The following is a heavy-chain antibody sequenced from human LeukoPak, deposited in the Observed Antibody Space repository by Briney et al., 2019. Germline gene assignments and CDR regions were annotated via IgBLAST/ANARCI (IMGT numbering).Heavy chain of an antibody. CDR1: GFSITTYY. J-gene: IGHJ4*02. Sequence: KPSETLSLTCTVSGFSITTYYWSRIRQSPGNGLEWIGQIHSSGSTTYNPSLKSRGTISVDTSKNQFSLHMNSVTAADTAVYYCARDIREVGESHYFDYWGQGTLVTVTS. CDR3: ARDIREVGESHYFDY. CDR2: IHSSGST. V-gene: IGHV4-59*01. D-gene: IGHD1-26*01.